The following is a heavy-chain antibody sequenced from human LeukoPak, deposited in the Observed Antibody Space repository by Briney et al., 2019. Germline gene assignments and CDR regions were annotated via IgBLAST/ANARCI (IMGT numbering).Heavy chain of an antibody. Sequence: PGRSLRLSCAASGFTLDDYAMHWVRHAPGKGVEWVSGISWNSGSIGYADSVKGRFTISRDNAKNSLYLQMNSLRAEDMALYYCAKDKGTMVRGVIRAFDIWGQGTMVTVSS. D-gene: IGHD3-10*01. CDR3: AKDKGTMVRGVIRAFDI. J-gene: IGHJ3*02. V-gene: IGHV3-9*03. CDR2: ISWNSGSI. CDR1: GFTLDDYA.